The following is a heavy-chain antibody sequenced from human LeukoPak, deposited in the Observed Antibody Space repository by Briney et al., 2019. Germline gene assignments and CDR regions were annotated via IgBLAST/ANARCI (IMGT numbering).Heavy chain of an antibody. J-gene: IGHJ4*02. CDR3: AKDFGGSYSCFDY. CDR1: GFTFSNYG. D-gene: IGHD1-26*01. V-gene: IGHV3-30*18. Sequence: GRSLRLSCAASGFTFSNYGMHWVRQAPGKGLEWVAVISYDGSNKYYADSVKGRFTISRDNSKNTLYLQMNSLRAEDTAVYYCAKDFGGSYSCFDYWGQGTLVTVSS. CDR2: ISYDGSNK.